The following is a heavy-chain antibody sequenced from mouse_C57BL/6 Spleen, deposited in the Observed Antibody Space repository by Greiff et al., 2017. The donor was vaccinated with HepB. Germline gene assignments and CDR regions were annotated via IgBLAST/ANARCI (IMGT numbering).Heavy chain of an antibody. CDR2: IYPGSGNT. CDR1: GYTFTDYY. Sequence: QVQLKESGAELVRPGASVKLSCKASGYTFTDYYINWVKQRPGQGLEWIARIYPGSGNTYYNEKFKGKATLTAEKSSSTAYMQLSSLTSEDSAVYFCARSRSNYGGWFAYWGQGTLVTVSA. CDR3: ARSRSNYGGWFAY. V-gene: IGHV1-76*01. D-gene: IGHD2-5*01. J-gene: IGHJ3*01.